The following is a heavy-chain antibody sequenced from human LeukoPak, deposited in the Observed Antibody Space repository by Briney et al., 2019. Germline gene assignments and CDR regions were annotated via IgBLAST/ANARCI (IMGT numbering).Heavy chain of an antibody. CDR1: GGAFSSYA. D-gene: IGHD1-14*01. Sequence: SVKVSCKASGGAFSSYATTWVRQAPGQGLEWMGGIIPVFGTPDYAQKFQDRVTITADESTSTVYMEMSSLRFEDTAVYYCARTHSNQPESYYYYGLDVWGQGTTVTVSS. J-gene: IGHJ6*02. CDR2: IIPVFGTP. CDR3: ARTHSNQPESYYYYGLDV. V-gene: IGHV1-69*13.